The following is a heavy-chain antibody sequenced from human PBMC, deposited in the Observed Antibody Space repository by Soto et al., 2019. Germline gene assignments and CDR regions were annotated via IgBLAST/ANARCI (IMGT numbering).Heavy chain of an antibody. CDR3: AILGANYEKAGDVNDY. V-gene: IGHV3-23*01. CDR2: ISGSGGST. J-gene: IGHJ4*02. Sequence: GGYLRLSCAASGFTFSSYAMSWVRHAPGKGLEWVSAISGSGGSTYYADSVKGRFTISRDNSKNTLYLQMNSLRAEDTAVYYCAILGANYEKAGDVNDYWGRGTLDTGSS. CDR1: GFTFSSYA. D-gene: IGHD3-22*01.